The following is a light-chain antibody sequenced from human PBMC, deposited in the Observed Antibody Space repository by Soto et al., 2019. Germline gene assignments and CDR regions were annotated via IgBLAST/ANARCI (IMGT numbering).Light chain of an antibody. V-gene: IGKV1-39*01. CDR1: ASISNY. CDR2: AAS. J-gene: IGKJ1*01. CDR3: QQSYITPWT. Sequence: DIRMTQSPSSLSASVGDRVTITCRASASISNYLNWYQQTPRKAPNLLIYAASSLQSGVACRFSGSGSGTDFTLTISNLQPEDFATYYCQQSYITPWTFGQGTKVDIK.